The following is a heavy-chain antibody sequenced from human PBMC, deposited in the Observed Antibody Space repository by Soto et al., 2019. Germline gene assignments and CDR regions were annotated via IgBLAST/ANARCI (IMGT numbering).Heavy chain of an antibody. D-gene: IGHD3-22*01. CDR1: GFTFSSYA. CDR3: AKIVVVIHDAFDI. J-gene: IGHJ3*02. V-gene: IGHV3-23*01. Sequence: WGSLRLSCAASGFTFSSYAMSWVRQAPGKGLEWVSAISGSGGSTYYADSVKGRFTISRDNSKNTLYLQMNSLRAEDTAVYYCAKIVVVIHDAFDIWGQGTMVTVSS. CDR2: ISGSGGST.